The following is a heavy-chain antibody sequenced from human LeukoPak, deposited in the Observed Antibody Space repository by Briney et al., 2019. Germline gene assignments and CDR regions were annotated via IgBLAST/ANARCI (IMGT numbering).Heavy chain of an antibody. Sequence: ASVKVSCKASGYTFTSYYMHWVRQAPGQGLEWMGIINPSGGSTSYAQKFQGRVTMTRDTSTSTVYMELSSLRSEDTAVYYCARDEALWYDYVWGSYPGYWGQGTLVTVSS. J-gene: IGHJ4*02. V-gene: IGHV1-46*01. D-gene: IGHD3-16*02. CDR3: ARDEALWYDYVWGSYPGY. CDR2: INPSGGST. CDR1: GYTFTSYY.